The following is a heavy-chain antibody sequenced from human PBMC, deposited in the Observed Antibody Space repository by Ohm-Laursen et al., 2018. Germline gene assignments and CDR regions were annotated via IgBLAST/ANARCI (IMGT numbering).Heavy chain of an antibody. CDR3: ARGYGSGSYYT. V-gene: IGHV4-59*01. D-gene: IGHD3-10*01. J-gene: IGHJ4*02. Sequence: GTLSLTCTVSGGSINTYYWGWIRQPPGKGLEWIGYIYYSGSTNYNPSLKSRVTISVDTSKNQFSLKLSSVTAADTAVYYCARGYGSGSYYTWGQGTLVTVSS. CDR1: GGSINTYY. CDR2: IYYSGST.